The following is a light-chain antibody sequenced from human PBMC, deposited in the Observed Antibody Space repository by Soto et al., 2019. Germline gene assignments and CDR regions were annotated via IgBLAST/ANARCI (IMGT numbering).Light chain of an antibody. CDR2: EAS. CDR1: QTVRNTY. CDR3: QQFSSYPLT. J-gene: IGKJ4*01. V-gene: IGKV3-20*01. Sequence: EFVWTQSPGTLSLSPGERATLSCRASQTVRNTYLAWYQQKPGQAPRLLIYEASSRATGIPDRFSGGGSVTDFTLTISRLEPEDFAVYYCQQFSSYPLTFGGGTKVEIK.